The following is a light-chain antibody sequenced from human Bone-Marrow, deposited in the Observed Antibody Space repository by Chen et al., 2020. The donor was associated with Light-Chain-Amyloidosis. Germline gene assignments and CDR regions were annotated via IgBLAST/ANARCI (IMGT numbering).Light chain of an antibody. J-gene: IGLJ2*01. CDR1: DLPTKY. CDR2: RDT. CDR3: QSADSSGTYEVI. V-gene: IGLV3-25*03. Sequence: SYELTQPPSVSVSPGQTARITCSGDDLPTKYAYWYQQKPGQAPVLVIHRDTERPSGISERFSGSASATTATLTSSGVKAEDEADYHCQSADSSGTYEVIFGGGTKLTVL.